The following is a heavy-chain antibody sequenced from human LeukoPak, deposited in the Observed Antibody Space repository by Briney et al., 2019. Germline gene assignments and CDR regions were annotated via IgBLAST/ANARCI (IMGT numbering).Heavy chain of an antibody. CDR1: GFTFSSYS. CDR2: ISSSSSTI. Sequence: GGSLRLSCAASGFTFSSYSMNWVRQAPGKGLEWVSYISSSSSTIYYADSVKGRFTISRGNAKNSLYLQMISLRAEDTAVYYCARGSGWSLFDYWGQGTLVTVSS. CDR3: ARGSGWSLFDY. J-gene: IGHJ4*02. V-gene: IGHV3-48*01. D-gene: IGHD6-19*01.